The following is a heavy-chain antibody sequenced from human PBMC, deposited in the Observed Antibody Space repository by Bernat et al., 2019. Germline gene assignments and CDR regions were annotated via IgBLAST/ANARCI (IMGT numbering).Heavy chain of an antibody. CDR3: ARMVQGVIITGFDC. V-gene: IGHV1-2*06. J-gene: IGHJ4*02. CDR2: INPNSGGT. D-gene: IGHD3-10*01. Sequence: QVQLVQSGAEVKKPGASVKVSCKVSGYTLTELSMHWVRQAPGKGLEWMGRINPNSGGTNYAQKFQGRVTMTRDTSISTAYMELSRLRSDDTTVYYCARMVQGVIITGFDCWGQGTLVTVSS. CDR1: GYTLTELS.